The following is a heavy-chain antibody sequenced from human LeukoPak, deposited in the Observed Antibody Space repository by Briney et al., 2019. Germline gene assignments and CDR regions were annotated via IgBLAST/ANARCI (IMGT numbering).Heavy chain of an antibody. J-gene: IGHJ4*02. CDR2: IYSGGSI. V-gene: IGHV3-53*01. D-gene: IGHD6-6*01. CDR1: GFTVSSNY. Sequence: PGGSLRLSSAASGFTVSSNYMSRVRQAPGKGLEWVSVIYSGGSIYYADSVKGRFAISRDNSRNTLYLQMNSLRAEDTAVYYCARGSALFDWGQGTLVTVSS. CDR3: ARGSALFD.